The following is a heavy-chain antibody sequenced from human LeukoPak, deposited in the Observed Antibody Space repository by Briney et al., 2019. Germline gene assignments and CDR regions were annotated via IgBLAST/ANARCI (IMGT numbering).Heavy chain of an antibody. CDR3: ARASSSWYMDWFDP. J-gene: IGHJ5*02. CDR1: GYTFTSYG. V-gene: IGHV7-4-1*02. CDR2: INTNTGNP. D-gene: IGHD6-13*01. Sequence: ASVKVSCKASGYTFTSYGISWVRQAPGQGLEWMGWINTNTGNPTYAQGFTGRFVFSLDTSVSTAYLQISSLKAEDTAVYYCARASSSWYMDWFDPWGQGTLVTVSS.